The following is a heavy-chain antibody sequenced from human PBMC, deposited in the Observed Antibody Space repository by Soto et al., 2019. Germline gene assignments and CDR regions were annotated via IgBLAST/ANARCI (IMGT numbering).Heavy chain of an antibody. CDR2: IIPISGTT. D-gene: IGHD2-8*02. V-gene: IGHV1-69*06. CDR3: ARWGGLSCSGAVCFKKPFDY. Sequence: VQLVQSGAEVKGPESSMKVSCKPSGGTFNNYAINWVRQAPGQGLEWMGAIIPISGTTKYAQKFQGRVTITADKSTRTVYMDLSSLRSEDTAVYYCARWGGLSCSGAVCFKKPFDYWGQGTLVTVSS. CDR1: GGTFNNYA. J-gene: IGHJ4*02.